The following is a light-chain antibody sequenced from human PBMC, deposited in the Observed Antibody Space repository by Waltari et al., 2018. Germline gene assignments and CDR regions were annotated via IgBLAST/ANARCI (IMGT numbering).Light chain of an antibody. V-gene: IGKV3-20*01. Sequence: ELMLTQSPGTLSLSLEDRATLSCRASQSISRYLAWYQHKPVQAPRLLIYDASSRATGIPDRFSGSGSGTEFSLNISRLEPEDFAVYYCQKYGSLPATFGQGTKVEIK. CDR2: DAS. CDR3: QKYGSLPAT. CDR1: QSISRY. J-gene: IGKJ1*01.